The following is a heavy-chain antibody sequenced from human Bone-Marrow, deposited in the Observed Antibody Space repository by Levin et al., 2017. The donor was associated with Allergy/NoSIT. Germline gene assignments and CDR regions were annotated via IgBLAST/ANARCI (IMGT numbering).Heavy chain of an antibody. CDR3: ARTVYYDSTYWLDP. CDR1: GLSLTTSGVR. Sequence: SGPTLVKHTQTLTLTCTLSGLSLTTSGVRVSWIRQPPGKALEWLARIDWDDDKFYSASLETRLAISRDTSKNQVVLTMTNMDPVDTATYYCARTVYYDSTYWLDPWGHGTLVTVSS. D-gene: IGHD3-9*01. CDR2: IDWDDDK. V-gene: IGHV2-70*04. J-gene: IGHJ5*02.